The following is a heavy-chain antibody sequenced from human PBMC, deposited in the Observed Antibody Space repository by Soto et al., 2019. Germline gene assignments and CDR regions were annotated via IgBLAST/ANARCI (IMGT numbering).Heavy chain of an antibody. D-gene: IGHD2-2*01. Sequence: KPSETLSLTCTVSGGSISSGYYYWSWIRQPPGKGLEWIGYIYYSGTTYYNPSLKSRVTISGDRSKNQFSLKLSSVTAADTAVYYCVREWEEYQALDYWGQGTLVTVSS. V-gene: IGHV4-30-4*01. J-gene: IGHJ4*02. CDR1: GGSISSGYYY. CDR3: VREWEEYQALDY. CDR2: IYYSGTT.